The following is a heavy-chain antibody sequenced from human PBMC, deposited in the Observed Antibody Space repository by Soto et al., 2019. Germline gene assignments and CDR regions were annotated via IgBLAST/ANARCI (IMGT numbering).Heavy chain of an antibody. CDR3: AREQESGSGSNWWFDP. D-gene: IGHD6-19*01. Sequence: EVQLVESGGGLVQPGGSLRLSCAASGFTVSNNYMSWVRQAPGKGLEWVSVIYTAGSTYYADSVKGRFTISRDNSRNTLNLQMNSLRAEDTAVYYCAREQESGSGSNWWFDPWGQGTLVTVSS. V-gene: IGHV3-66*01. CDR1: GFTVSNNY. CDR2: IYTAGST. J-gene: IGHJ5*02.